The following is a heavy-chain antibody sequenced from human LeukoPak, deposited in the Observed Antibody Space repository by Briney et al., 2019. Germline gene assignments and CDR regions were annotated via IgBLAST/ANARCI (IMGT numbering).Heavy chain of an antibody. CDR2: ISDTSSTI. V-gene: IGHV3-48*01. J-gene: IGHJ3*02. Sequence: PGGSLRLSCAASGFTFSSYSMNWVRQAPGKGLEWISHISDTSSTIYYADSVKGRFTISRDNAKNSLHLQMNSLRAEDTAVYYCARSEMDCSSTSCYLGAFDIWGQGTMVTVSS. CDR3: ARSEMDCSSTSCYLGAFDI. CDR1: GFTFSSYS. D-gene: IGHD2-2*01.